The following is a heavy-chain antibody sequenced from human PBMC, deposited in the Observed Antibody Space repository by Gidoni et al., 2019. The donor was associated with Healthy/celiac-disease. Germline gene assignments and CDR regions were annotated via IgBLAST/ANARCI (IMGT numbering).Heavy chain of an antibody. J-gene: IGHJ4*02. V-gene: IGHV3-30-3*01. Sequence: QVKLVESGGGVVQPGRSLRLSCAASGFNSSSYAMHWVRQAPGKGLEWVAVISYDGSNKYYADSVKGRFTISRDNSKNTLYLQMNSLGAEDTAVYYCARDRVGTSPGAFDYWGQGTLVTVSS. D-gene: IGHD6-13*01. CDR2: ISYDGSNK. CDR3: ARDRVGTSPGAFDY. CDR1: GFNSSSYA.